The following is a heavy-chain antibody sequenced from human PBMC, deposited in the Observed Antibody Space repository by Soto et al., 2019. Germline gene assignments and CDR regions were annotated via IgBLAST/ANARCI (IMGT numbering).Heavy chain of an antibody. D-gene: IGHD3-22*01. Sequence: SVKVSCKASGFTFTSSAVQWVRQARGQRLEWIGWIVVGSGNTNYAQKFQERVTITRDMSTSTAYMELSSLRSEDTAVCYCAADSYTYYYDSSEDAFDIWGQGTMVTVSS. V-gene: IGHV1-58*01. CDR2: IVVGSGNT. CDR3: AADSYTYYYDSSEDAFDI. J-gene: IGHJ3*02. CDR1: GFTFTSSA.